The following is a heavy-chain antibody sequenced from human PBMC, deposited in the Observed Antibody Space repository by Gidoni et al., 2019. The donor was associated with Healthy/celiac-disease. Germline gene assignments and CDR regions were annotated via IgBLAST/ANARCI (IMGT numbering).Heavy chain of an antibody. CDR3: ARGIFGVVITSGYYYGMDV. J-gene: IGHJ6*02. Sequence: EVQLVESGGGLVQPGGSLRLSCAASGFTFSSYEMNWVRQAPGKGLEWVSYISSSGSTIYYADSVKGRFTISRDNAKNSLYLQMNSLRAEDTAVYYCARGIFGVVITSGYYYGMDVWGQGTTVTVSS. CDR2: ISSSGSTI. CDR1: GFTFSSYE. V-gene: IGHV3-48*03. D-gene: IGHD3-3*01.